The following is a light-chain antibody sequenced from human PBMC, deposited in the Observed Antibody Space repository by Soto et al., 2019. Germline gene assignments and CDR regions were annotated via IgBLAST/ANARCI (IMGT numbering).Light chain of an antibody. CDR2: AAS. CDR1: QGISNN. J-gene: IGKJ1*01. Sequence: DIQMTQSPSSLSASVGDRVTITCRASQGISNNLAWYQQKPWKVPKLLIYAASTLPSGVPSRFSSSGSGEDFTLTISSLQQEDVATYYCQKYNRAPWTFGQGTKVEIK. CDR3: QKYNRAPWT. V-gene: IGKV1-27*01.